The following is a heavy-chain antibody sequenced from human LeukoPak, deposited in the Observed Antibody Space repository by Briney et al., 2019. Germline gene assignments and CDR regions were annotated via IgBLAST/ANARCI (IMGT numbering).Heavy chain of an antibody. J-gene: IGHJ3*02. D-gene: IGHD3-10*02. CDR3: ARGAVFGHDAFDI. CDR2: IYTSGST. Sequence: SETLSLTCTVSGGSIGSGSYYWSWIRQPAGKGLEWIGRIYTSGSTNYNPSLKSRVTISVDRSKNQFSLKLSSVTAADTAVYYCARGAVFGHDAFDIWGQGTMVTVSS. CDR1: GGSIGSGSYY. V-gene: IGHV4-61*02.